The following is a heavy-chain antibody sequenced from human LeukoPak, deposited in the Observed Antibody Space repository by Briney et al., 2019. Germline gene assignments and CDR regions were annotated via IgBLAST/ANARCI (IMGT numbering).Heavy chain of an antibody. J-gene: IGHJ6*03. Sequence: GRSLRLSCAASGFTFSSYGMHWVRQAPGRGPEWAAVIWYDGSNKYYADSVKGRFTISRDNSKNTLYLQMNSLRAEDTAVYYCAKAPTGENNYYYYYYMDVWGKGTTVTVSS. V-gene: IGHV3-33*06. CDR2: IWYDGSNK. CDR1: GFTFSSYG. CDR3: AKAPTGENNYYYYYYMDV. D-gene: IGHD7-27*01.